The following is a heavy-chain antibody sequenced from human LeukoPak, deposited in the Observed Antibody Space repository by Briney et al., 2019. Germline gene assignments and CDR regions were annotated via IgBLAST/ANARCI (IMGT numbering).Heavy chain of an antibody. V-gene: IGHV4-34*01. D-gene: IGHD3-10*01. J-gene: IGHJ5*02. CDR3: ARGGYTYYYGSGTFSWFDP. CDR2: INHSGST. Sequence: SSETLSLTCAVYGGSFSGYYWSWIRQPPGKGLEWIGEINHSGSTNYNPSLKSRVTISVDTSKNQFSLKLSSVTAADTAVHYCARGGYTYYYGSGTFSWFDPWGQGTLVTVSS. CDR1: GGSFSGYY.